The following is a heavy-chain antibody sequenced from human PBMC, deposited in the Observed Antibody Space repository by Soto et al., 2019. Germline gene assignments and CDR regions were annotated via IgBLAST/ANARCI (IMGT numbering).Heavy chain of an antibody. V-gene: IGHV1-69*13. Sequence: GASVKVSCKASGGTFSSYAISWVRQAPGQGLEWMGGIIPIFGTANYAQKFQGRVTITADESTSTAYMELSSLRPEDTAVYYCARVTTVTTWFDPWGQGTLVTVSS. CDR2: IIPIFGTA. J-gene: IGHJ5*02. D-gene: IGHD4-17*01. CDR3: ARVTTVTTWFDP. CDR1: GGTFSSYA.